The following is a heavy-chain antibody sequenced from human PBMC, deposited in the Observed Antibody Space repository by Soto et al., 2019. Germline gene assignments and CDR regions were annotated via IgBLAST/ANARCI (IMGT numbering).Heavy chain of an antibody. J-gene: IGHJ4*02. CDR1: GGSISGYY. Sequence: PSETLSLTCTVSGGSISGYYWSWFRQPPGKGLEWIGYIYYSGSTSYNPSLKSRVTISVDTSKNQFSLNLSSVTAADTAVYYCARLFYTSRIFDYWGQGILVTVSS. V-gene: IGHV4-59*08. CDR2: IYYSGST. CDR3: ARLFYTSRIFDY. D-gene: IGHD3-3*01.